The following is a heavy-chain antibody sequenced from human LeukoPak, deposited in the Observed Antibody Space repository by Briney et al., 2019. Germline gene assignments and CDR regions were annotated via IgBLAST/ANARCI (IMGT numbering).Heavy chain of an antibody. J-gene: IGHJ4*02. CDR2: INPSGGST. CDR1: GYTFTSYY. Sequence: GASVKVSCKASGYTFTSYYMHWVRQAPGQGLEWMGVINPSGGSTSYAQKFQDRVTMTRDTSTSTVYMELSSLRSEDTAIYYCARIGSGYPFDYWGQGTLVTVSS. V-gene: IGHV1-46*01. CDR3: ARIGSGYPFDY. D-gene: IGHD5-18*01.